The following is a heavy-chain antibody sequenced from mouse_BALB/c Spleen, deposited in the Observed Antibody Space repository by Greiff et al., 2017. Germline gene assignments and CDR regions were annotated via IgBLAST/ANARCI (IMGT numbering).Heavy chain of an antibody. CDR3: ARGLDY. CDR2: ISSGSSTI. J-gene: IGHJ2*01. CDR1: GFTFSSFG. Sequence: VQLKESGGGLVQPGGSRKLSCAASGFTFSSFGMHWVRQAPEKGLEWVAYISSGSSTIYYADTVKGRFTISRDNPKNTLFLQMTSLRSEDTAMYYCARGLDYWGQGTTLTVSS. V-gene: IGHV5-17*02.